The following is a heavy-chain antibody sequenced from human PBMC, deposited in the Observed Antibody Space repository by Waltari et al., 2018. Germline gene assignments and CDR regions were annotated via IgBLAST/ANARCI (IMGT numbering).Heavy chain of an antibody. CDR1: GYSISSGYY. CDR2: IYHSGST. Sequence: QVQLQESGPGLVKPSETLSLTCAVSGYSISSGYYWGWIRQPPGKGLGLIGGIYHSGSTYYNPSLKRRVTIPVDTSKNQFSLKLSSVTAADRAVYYCARDRSSWYFGWFDPWGQGTLVTVSS. V-gene: IGHV4-38-2*02. D-gene: IGHD6-13*01. CDR3: ARDRSSWYFGWFDP. J-gene: IGHJ5*02.